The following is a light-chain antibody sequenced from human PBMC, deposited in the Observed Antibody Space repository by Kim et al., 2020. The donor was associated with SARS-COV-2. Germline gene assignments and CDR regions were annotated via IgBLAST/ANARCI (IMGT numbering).Light chain of an antibody. CDR3: QVWDSGSEHVV. V-gene: IGLV3-21*03. J-gene: IGLJ2*01. Sequence: YELTQPPSVSVAPGKTARIICEGDSIGRRSVHWYQQKPGQAPVVVVYDNTDRPSGIPERFSGSNSGNTATLTISRVDAGDEADYFCQVWDSGSEHVVFGGGTQLTVL. CDR2: DNT. CDR1: SIGRRS.